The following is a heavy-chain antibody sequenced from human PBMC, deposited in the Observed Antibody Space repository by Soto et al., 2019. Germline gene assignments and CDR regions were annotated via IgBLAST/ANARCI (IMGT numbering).Heavy chain of an antibody. CDR3: AKVLSYSYAWLAP. J-gene: IGHJ5*02. V-gene: IGHV3-23*01. CDR2: ISGSGGGT. D-gene: IGHD3-22*01. Sequence: GGSLRLSCAASGFKFSDYAITWVRQAPGEGLEWVSVISGSGGGTYFADSVKGRFTVSRDNSKNTLFLQLNNVRAEDSAMYFWAKVLSYSYAWLAPWGLGTLVPAS. CDR1: GFKFSDYA.